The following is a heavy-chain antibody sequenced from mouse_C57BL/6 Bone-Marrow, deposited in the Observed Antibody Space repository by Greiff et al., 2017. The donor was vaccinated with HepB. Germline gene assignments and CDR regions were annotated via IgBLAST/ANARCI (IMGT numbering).Heavy chain of an antibody. CDR1: GYSCPSFG. D-gene: IGHD1-1*01. Sequence: VQLLQSAAELALSRSPLKKRCKTPGYSCPSFGSNGVLCMTGQGLEWIGYIYIGNGYTEYNEKFKGKATLTSDTSSSTAYMQLSSLTSEDSAIYFCARFPCIATVVAPYYYAMHRWGEGTSATIS. V-gene: IGHV1-58*01. CDR2: IYIGNGYT. CDR3: ARFPCIATVVAPYYYAMHR. J-gene: IGHJ4*01.